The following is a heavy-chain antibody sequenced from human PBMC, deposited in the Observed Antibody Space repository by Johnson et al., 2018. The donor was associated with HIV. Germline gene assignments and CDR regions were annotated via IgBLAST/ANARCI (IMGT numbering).Heavy chain of an antibody. D-gene: IGHD5-18*01. Sequence: VQLVESGGGFVKPGGSLRLSCAASGFTFSSYDMHWVRQATGKGLEWVSAIGTAGDTYYPGSVKGRFTISRDNSKNTLYLQMNSLRAEDTAVYYCAREPRLLTDAFDIWGQGTMVTVSS. CDR1: GFTFSSYD. V-gene: IGHV3-13*01. J-gene: IGHJ3*02. CDR2: IGTAGDT. CDR3: AREPRLLTDAFDI.